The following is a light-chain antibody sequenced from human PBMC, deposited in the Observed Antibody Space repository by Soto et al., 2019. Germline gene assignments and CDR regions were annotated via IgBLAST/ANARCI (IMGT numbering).Light chain of an antibody. J-gene: IGKJ1*01. CDR2: AAS. Sequence: DIQMTQSPSSLSASLGDRVTIACRASQGISNSLAWYQQQPGKVPNLLLSAASTLQSGVPSRFSGSGSGTDFTLAISSLQPEDVANYYGQKYSNAPPWTFGQGTKVEIK. V-gene: IGKV1-27*01. CDR1: QGISNS. CDR3: QKYSNAPPWT.